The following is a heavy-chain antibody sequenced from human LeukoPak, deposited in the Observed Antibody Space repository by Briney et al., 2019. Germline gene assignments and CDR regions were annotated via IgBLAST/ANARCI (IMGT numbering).Heavy chain of an antibody. J-gene: IGHJ1*01. Sequence: ASVKVSCKASGYTLTNYYIHWVRQAPGQGFEWMGISNPNGGSTSYAQQFQGRVTMTRDTSTSTVYMELTSLRSDDTAVYYCARVRLATWEYFQHWGQGTLVTVSS. CDR2: SNPNGGST. CDR1: GYTLTNYY. V-gene: IGHV1-46*01. CDR3: ARVRLATWEYFQH. D-gene: IGHD6-19*01.